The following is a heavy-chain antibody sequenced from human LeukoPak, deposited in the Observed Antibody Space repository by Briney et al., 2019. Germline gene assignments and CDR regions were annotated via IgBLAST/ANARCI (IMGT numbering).Heavy chain of an antibody. CDR2: TGGSDDNT. CDR1: GFSFNGYA. J-gene: IGHJ4*02. CDR3: TKDLMTGFSSGWYFAY. Sequence: PGGSLRLSCEGSGFSFNGYAMSWVRQAPGKGLEWVAVTGGSDDNTHYADSVKGRFTISRDYSENRLFLQMNSLRTDDSALYYCTKDLMTGFSSGWYFAYWGQGTLVTVSS. V-gene: IGHV3-23*01. D-gene: IGHD6-19*01.